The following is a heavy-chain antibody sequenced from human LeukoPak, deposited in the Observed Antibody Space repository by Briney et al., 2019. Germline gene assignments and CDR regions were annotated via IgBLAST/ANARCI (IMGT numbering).Heavy chain of an antibody. J-gene: IGHJ4*02. D-gene: IGHD3-3*01. V-gene: IGHV3-48*03. Sequence: GGSLRLSXAASGFTFSSYEMNWVRQAPGKGMEWVSYISSSGSTIYYADSVRGRFTISSDNAKNLLYLKMNSLRAEDTAVYYCAREDYDFWSGYSRRALGYWGQGTLVAVSS. CDR3: AREDYDFWSGYSRRALGY. CDR1: GFTFSSYE. CDR2: ISSSGSTI.